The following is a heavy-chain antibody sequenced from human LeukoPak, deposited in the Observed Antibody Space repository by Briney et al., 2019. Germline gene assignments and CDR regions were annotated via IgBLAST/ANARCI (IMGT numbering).Heavy chain of an antibody. CDR3: ARDHVDIELNYYYYGMDV. CDR2: INHSGST. J-gene: IGHJ6*02. Sequence: PSETLSLTCAVYGGSFSGYYWSWIRQPPGKGLEWIGEINHSGSTNYNPSLKSRVTISVDTSKNQFSLKLSSVTAANTAVYYCARDHVDIELNYYYYGMDVWGQGTTVTVSS. D-gene: IGHD3-10*01. V-gene: IGHV4-34*01. CDR1: GGSFSGYY.